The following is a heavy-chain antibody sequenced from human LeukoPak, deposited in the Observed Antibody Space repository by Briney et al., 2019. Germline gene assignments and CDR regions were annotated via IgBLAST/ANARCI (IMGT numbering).Heavy chain of an antibody. CDR2: ISSSGSTI. Sequence: GGSLRLSCAASGFTFGDYYMSWIRQAPGKGLEWVSYISSSGSTIYYADSVKGRFTISRDNAKNSLYLQMNSLRAEDTAVYYCARDRSALGGFWSGYYLYYFDYWGQGTLVTVSS. D-gene: IGHD3-3*01. V-gene: IGHV3-11*01. CDR3: ARDRSALGGFWSGYYLYYFDY. J-gene: IGHJ4*02. CDR1: GFTFGDYY.